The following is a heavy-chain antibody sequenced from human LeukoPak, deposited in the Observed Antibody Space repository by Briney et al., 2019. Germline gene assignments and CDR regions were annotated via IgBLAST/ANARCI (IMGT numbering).Heavy chain of an antibody. V-gene: IGHV4-31*03. CDR3: ARVGVGATEDY. Sequence: SQTLSLTCTVSGVSISSGGYYWSWIRQHPGKGLEWIGYIYYSGSTYYNPSLKSRVTISVDTSKNQFSLKLSSVTAADTAVYYCARVGVGATEDYWGQGTLVTVSS. CDR1: GVSISSGGYY. D-gene: IGHD1-26*01. J-gene: IGHJ4*02. CDR2: IYYSGST.